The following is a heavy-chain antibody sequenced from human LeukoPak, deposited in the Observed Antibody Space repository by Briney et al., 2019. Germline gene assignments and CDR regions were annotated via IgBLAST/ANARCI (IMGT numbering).Heavy chain of an antibody. J-gene: IGHJ4*02. D-gene: IGHD4-23*01. CDR1: GYTFTGFY. V-gene: IGHV1-2*02. Sequence: ASVKVSCKASGYTFTGFYIHWVRQAPGQGLEWMGWINPNSDVTSYAQKFKGRVTMTTDTSISTAYMELSGLRSDDMAVYHCARTQTLDFWGQGTLVTVSP. CDR3: ARTQTLDF. CDR2: INPNSDVT.